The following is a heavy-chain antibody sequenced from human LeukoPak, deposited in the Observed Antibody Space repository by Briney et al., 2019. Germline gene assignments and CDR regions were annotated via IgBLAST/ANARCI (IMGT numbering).Heavy chain of an antibody. CDR1: GFTFSSYW. V-gene: IGHV3-7*03. CDR2: IKQDGSEK. Sequence: PGGSLRLSCAASGFTFSSYWMSWVRQAPGKGLEWVANIKQDGSEKYYVDSVKGRFTISRDNAKNSLYLQMNSLRADDTAVYYCAKTWKGGNYYYYYMDVWGKGTTVTVSS. D-gene: IGHD1-1*01. CDR3: AKTWKGGNYYYYYMDV. J-gene: IGHJ6*03.